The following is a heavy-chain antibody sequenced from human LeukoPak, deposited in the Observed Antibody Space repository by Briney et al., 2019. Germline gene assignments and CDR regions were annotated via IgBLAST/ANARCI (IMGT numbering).Heavy chain of an antibody. CDR2: ISAYNGNT. CDR1: GYTFTSYG. J-gene: IGHJ4*02. D-gene: IGHD3-22*01. V-gene: IGHV1-18*01. CDR3: ARPAGGRYDSSGYYQIFDY. Sequence: ASVKVSCKASGYTFTSYGISWVRQAPGQGLEWMGWISAYNGNTNYAQKLQSRVTMTTDTSTSTAYMELRSLRSDDTAVYYCARPAGGRYDSSGYYQIFDYWGQGTLVTVSS.